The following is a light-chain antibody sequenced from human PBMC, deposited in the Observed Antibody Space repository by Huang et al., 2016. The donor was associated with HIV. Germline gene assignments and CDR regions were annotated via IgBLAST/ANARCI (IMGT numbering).Light chain of an antibody. CDR1: QTVDMY. CDR2: AAS. V-gene: IGKV1-39*01. CDR3: QQTYNVPRT. J-gene: IGKJ2*01. Sequence: DIQMTQSPSSLSASIGDRVTMSCRASQTVDMYLNWYQQTPGRAPKLLIYAASNLQSDVPSRCSGTGSETNFTHTISSLQPEDFVIYFCQQTYNVPRTFGQGTALEIK.